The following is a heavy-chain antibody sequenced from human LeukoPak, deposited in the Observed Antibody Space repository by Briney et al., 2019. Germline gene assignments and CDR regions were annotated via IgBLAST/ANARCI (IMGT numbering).Heavy chain of an antibody. CDR1: GGSISSGDYY. V-gene: IGHV4-30-4*01. Sequence: PSQTLSLTCTVSGGSISSGDYYWSWIRQPPGKGLEWIGYIDYSGSTYYNPSLKSRVTISVDTSKNQFSLKLSSVTAADTAVYYCARVNYYGSGSYYNLWWFDPWGQGTLVTVSS. D-gene: IGHD3-10*01. J-gene: IGHJ5*02. CDR2: IDYSGST. CDR3: ARVNYYGSGSYYNLWWFDP.